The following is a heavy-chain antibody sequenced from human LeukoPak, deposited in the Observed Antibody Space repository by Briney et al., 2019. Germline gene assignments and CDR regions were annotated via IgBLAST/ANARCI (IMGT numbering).Heavy chain of an antibody. CDR1: GGSISSGGYY. J-gene: IGHJ5*02. CDR2: IYYSGST. V-gene: IGHV4-31*03. D-gene: IGHD1-14*01. CDR3: AREIRTGGWFDP. Sequence: SETLSLTCTVSGGSISSGGYYWSWIRQHPGKGLEWIAYIYYSGSTYYNPSVKSRLTISVDTSKNQFSLRLSSVTVADTAVYYCAREIRTGGWFDPWGQGTLVTVSS.